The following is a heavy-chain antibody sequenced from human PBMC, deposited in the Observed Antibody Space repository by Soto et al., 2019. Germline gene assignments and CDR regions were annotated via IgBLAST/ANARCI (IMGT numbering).Heavy chain of an antibody. Sequence: QVQLVESGGGVVQPGRSLRLSCAASGFTFRNYDMHWVRQAPGKGLEWVTVISFDGTNKYYADSVKGRFTIARDNSQNTVYLQVNSLRSADTAVYYCAKDSGQLPTDLDYWGQGTLVTVSS. J-gene: IGHJ4*02. CDR1: GFTFRNYD. CDR2: ISFDGTNK. CDR3: AKDSGQLPTDLDY. D-gene: IGHD2-2*01. V-gene: IGHV3-30*18.